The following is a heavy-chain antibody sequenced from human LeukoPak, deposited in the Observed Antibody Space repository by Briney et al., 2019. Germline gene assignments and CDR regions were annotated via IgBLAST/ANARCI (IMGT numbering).Heavy chain of an antibody. Sequence: GASVKVSCKASGYTFTSYGISWVRQAPGQGLEWMGWISAYNGNTNYAQKLQGGVTMTTDTSTSTAYMELRSLRSDDTAVYYCARDGVVPCSGGTCFGAGLAFDIWGQGTMVTVS. CDR3: ARDGVVPCSGGTCFGAGLAFDI. CDR1: GYTFTSYG. V-gene: IGHV1-18*01. CDR2: ISAYNGNT. D-gene: IGHD2-15*01. J-gene: IGHJ3*02.